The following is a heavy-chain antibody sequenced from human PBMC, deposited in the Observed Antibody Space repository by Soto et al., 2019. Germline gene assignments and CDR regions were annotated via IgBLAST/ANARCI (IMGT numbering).Heavy chain of an antibody. Sequence: QVQLVESGGGVVQPGTSLRLSCTASGFTISNYSMHWVRQAPGKGLEWVAVTSYDGSNKYYAYSVKGRFTISRDNSKNTMYVQMNSLRGEDTAIYYFARDQKGGHCRGGSGHYYYGMEVWGQGTTVTV. CDR2: TSYDGSNK. J-gene: IGHJ6*01. CDR3: ARDQKGGHCRGGSGHYYYGMEV. D-gene: IGHD2-15*01. V-gene: IGHV3-30-3*01. CDR1: GFTISNYS.